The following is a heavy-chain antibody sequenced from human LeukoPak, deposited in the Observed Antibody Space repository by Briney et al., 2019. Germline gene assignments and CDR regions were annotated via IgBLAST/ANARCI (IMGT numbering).Heavy chain of an antibody. J-gene: IGHJ4*02. CDR3: ARAYSGSYLPDY. Sequence: KPSETLSLTCAVYGGSFSGYYWSWIRQPPGKGLEWIGEINHSGSTNYNPSLKSRVTISVDTSKNQFSLKLSSVTAADTAVYYCARAYSGSYLPDYWGQGTLVTVSS. D-gene: IGHD1-26*01. V-gene: IGHV4-34*01. CDR2: INHSGST. CDR1: GGSFSGYY.